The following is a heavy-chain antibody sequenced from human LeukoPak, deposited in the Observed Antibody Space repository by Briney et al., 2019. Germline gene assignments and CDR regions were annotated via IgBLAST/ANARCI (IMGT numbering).Heavy chain of an antibody. D-gene: IGHD5-12*01. CDR3: ARNLARTGDFDY. CDR1: GYSFISYD. CDR2: MNPNSGTT. J-gene: IGHJ4*02. Sequence: ASVKVSCKASGYSFISYDINWVRQATGQGLEWLGWMNPNSGTTGYAQNFQGRVSMTRDTAISTAYLELSNLRSDDTAVYFCARNLARTGDFDYWGQGILVTVSS. V-gene: IGHV1-8*01.